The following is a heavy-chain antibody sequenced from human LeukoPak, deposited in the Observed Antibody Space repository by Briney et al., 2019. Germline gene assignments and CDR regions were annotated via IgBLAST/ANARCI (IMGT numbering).Heavy chain of an antibody. D-gene: IGHD6-25*01. V-gene: IGHV4-59*08. J-gene: IGHJ6*02. Sequence: SETLSLTCIVSGDSRSSYYWSGIRQPPGKGLEWIGHIYYSGSTDYNPSLKSRLTISVDTSKNQFSLQLSSVTAADTAVYFCARQNSGARLNVWGQGTTVTVSS. CDR2: IYYSGST. CDR1: GDSRSSYY. CDR3: ARQNSGARLNV.